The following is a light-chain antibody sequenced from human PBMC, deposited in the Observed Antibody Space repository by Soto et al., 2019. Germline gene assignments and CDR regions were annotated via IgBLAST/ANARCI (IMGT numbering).Light chain of an antibody. V-gene: IGLV2-8*01. J-gene: IGLJ2*01. Sequence: QSALTQPPSASGSPGQSVTISCTGTSSDVGGYNYVSWYQQHPGKAPKLMIYEVSKRPLGVPDRFSGSKSGNTASLTVSGLQAEDEADYYCSSYAGSNNVVVFGGGTQLTVL. CDR1: SSDVGGYNY. CDR3: SSYAGSNNVVV. CDR2: EVS.